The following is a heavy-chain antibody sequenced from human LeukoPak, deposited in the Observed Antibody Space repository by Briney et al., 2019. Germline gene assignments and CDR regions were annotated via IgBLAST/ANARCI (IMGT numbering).Heavy chain of an antibody. V-gene: IGHV3-30-3*01. CDR2: ILYDGSNK. D-gene: IGHD6-19*01. CDR1: GFTFSSYV. J-gene: IGHJ4*02. Sequence: GGSLRLSCAASGFTFSSYVMHWVRQAPGKGLEWVAVILYDGSNKYYADSVKGRFTVSRDNSKDTVYLQMNSLRGDDTAVYYCARSSVAGTIDYWGQGTLVTVSS. CDR3: ARSSVAGTIDY.